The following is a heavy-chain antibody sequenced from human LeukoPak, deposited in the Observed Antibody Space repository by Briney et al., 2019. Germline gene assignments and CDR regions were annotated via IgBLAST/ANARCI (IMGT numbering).Heavy chain of an antibody. CDR2: ISAYNGNT. D-gene: IGHD6-6*01. Sequence: ASVKVSCKASGYYFVTYPINWVRQAPGQGLEWMGWISAYNGNTNYAQKLQGRVTMTTDTSTSTAYMELRSLRSDDTAVYYCARLRVEGSSYAIDYWDQGTLVTVSS. J-gene: IGHJ4*02. CDR1: GYYFVTYP. V-gene: IGHV1-18*01. CDR3: ARLRVEGSSYAIDY.